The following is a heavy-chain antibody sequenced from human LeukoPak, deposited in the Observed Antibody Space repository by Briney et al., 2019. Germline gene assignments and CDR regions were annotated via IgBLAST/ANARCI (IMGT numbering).Heavy chain of an antibody. D-gene: IGHD4-17*01. Sequence: GGSLRLSCAASGFTFSSFAMTWVRQAPGKGLEWVSGISISGGSTYYADSVKGRFTISRDNSKNTLYLQMNSLRAEDTAVYYCARDLGNGYGVFDYWGQGTLVTVSS. CDR2: ISISGGST. V-gene: IGHV3-23*01. CDR1: GFTFSSFA. J-gene: IGHJ4*02. CDR3: ARDLGNGYGVFDY.